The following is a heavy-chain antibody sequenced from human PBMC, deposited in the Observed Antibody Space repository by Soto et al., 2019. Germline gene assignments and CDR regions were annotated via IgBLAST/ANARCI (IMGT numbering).Heavy chain of an antibody. CDR1: GGSISSSSYY. J-gene: IGHJ4*02. CDR3: ARHLEQQLVYFDY. CDR2: IYYSGST. D-gene: IGHD6-13*01. Sequence: SETLSLTCTVSGGSISSSSYYWGWIRQPPGKGLEWIGSIYYSGSTYYNPSLKSRVTISVDTSKNQFSLKLSSVTAADTAVYYCARHLEQQLVYFDYWGQGSLVIVSS. V-gene: IGHV4-39*01.